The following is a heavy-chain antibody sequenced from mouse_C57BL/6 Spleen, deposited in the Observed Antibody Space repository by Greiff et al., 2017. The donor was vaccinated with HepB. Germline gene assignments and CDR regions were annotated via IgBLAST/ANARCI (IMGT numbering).Heavy chain of an antibody. D-gene: IGHD1-1*01. Sequence: EVMLVESGGGLVKPGGSLKLSCAASGFTFSDYGMHWVRQAPEKGLEWVAYISSGSSTIYYADTVKGRFTISRDNAKNTLFLQMTSLRSEDTAMYYCARITTVANPFDYWGQGTTLTVSS. CDR2: ISSGSSTI. CDR1: GFTFSDYG. V-gene: IGHV5-17*01. J-gene: IGHJ2*01. CDR3: ARITTVANPFDY.